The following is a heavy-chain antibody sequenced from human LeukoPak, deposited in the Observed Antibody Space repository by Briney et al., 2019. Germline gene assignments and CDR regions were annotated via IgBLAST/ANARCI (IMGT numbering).Heavy chain of an antibody. J-gene: IGHJ4*02. Sequence: PGGSLRLSCAASGFTFINYGMHGVRQAPGKGLEWVAVIWYDGSNKYYADSVKGRFTISRDNSKNTLYLQMNSLRAEDTAVYYCARVGSGWDGVDYWGQGTLVTVSS. D-gene: IGHD6-19*01. V-gene: IGHV3-33*01. CDR2: IWYDGSNK. CDR3: ARVGSGWDGVDY. CDR1: GFTFINYG.